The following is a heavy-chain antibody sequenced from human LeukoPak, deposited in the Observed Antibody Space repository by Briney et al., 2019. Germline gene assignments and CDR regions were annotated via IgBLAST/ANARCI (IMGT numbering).Heavy chain of an antibody. Sequence: PGGSLRLSCAVSGFTFINHWMYWVRQVPGKGLVCVSAIKTDGTITNYADSVKGRFTISRDNAKNTLYLQMSGLRAEDTAIYYCVTTWGDYWGQGTQVTVSS. V-gene: IGHV3-74*01. CDR2: IKTDGTIT. CDR3: VTTWGDY. CDR1: GFTFINHW. D-gene: IGHD3-16*01. J-gene: IGHJ4*02.